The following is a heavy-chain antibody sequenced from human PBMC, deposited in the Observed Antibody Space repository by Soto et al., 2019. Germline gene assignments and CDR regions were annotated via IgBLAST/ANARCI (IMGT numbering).Heavy chain of an antibody. J-gene: IGHJ6*02. CDR2: ISKSSSYI. Sequence: EVQLVESGGGLVKPGGSLRLSCAASGFTFSSYTMNWVRQAPGKGLEWVSSISKSSSYIYYVESVKGRFTISRDNAENSLYLQMNSLRAEDTAVYFCAKQVQLQFYGMDIWGQGTTVTVSS. V-gene: IGHV3-21*02. CDR3: AKQVQLQFYGMDI. CDR1: GFTFSSYT. D-gene: IGHD1-1*01.